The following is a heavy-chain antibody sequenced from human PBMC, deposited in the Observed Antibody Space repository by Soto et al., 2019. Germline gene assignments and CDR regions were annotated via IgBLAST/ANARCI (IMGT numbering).Heavy chain of an antibody. V-gene: IGHV1-2*04. CDR1: GYTFTDYY. D-gene: IGHD3-22*01. J-gene: IGHJ3*01. CDR3: TRDYYDGSAPYGFDL. Sequence: QVHLVQSGAEVKKPGASVKVSCKASGYTFTDYYIHWVRQAPGQGLEWMGWINAHSSGANIAQKFEGWVTLTRDTCVRTVYREMSWLKSNDTAVYYCTRDYYDGSAPYGFDLWCQGTLVTVSS. CDR2: INAHSSGA.